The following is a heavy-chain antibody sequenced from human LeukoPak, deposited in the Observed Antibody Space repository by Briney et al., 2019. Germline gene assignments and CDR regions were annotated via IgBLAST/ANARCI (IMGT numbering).Heavy chain of an antibody. D-gene: IGHD3-3*01. J-gene: IGHJ4*02. CDR3: ARGAYDFWSGYYVSHTTKYYFDY. Sequence: SETLSLTCAVYGGSFSGYYWSWIRQPPGKGLEWIGEINHSGSTNYNPSLKSRVTISVDTSKNQFSLKLSSVTAADAAVYYCARGAYDFWSGYYVSHTTKYYFDYWGQGTLVTVSS. CDR2: INHSGST. V-gene: IGHV4-34*01. CDR1: GGSFSGYY.